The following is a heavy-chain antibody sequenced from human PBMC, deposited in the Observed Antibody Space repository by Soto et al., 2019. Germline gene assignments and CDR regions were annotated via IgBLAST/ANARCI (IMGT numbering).Heavy chain of an antibody. Sequence: EVQLVESGGGLVEPGGSLRLSCAASGFTFSSYSMNWIRQAPGKGLEWVSSFSSVSTYIYYADSVKGRFTISRDNAKNSLYLQMNSLRADDTAVYYCARIYGAPYYCYGFDVWGQGTTVTVSS. CDR1: GFTFSSYS. D-gene: IGHD4-17*01. J-gene: IGHJ6*02. V-gene: IGHV3-21*01. CDR2: FSSVSTYI. CDR3: ARIYGAPYYCYGFDV.